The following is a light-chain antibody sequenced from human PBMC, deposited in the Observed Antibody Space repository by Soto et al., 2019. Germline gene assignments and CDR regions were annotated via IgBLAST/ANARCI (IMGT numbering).Light chain of an antibody. CDR2: EVS. CDR1: SSDVGNYKF. CDR3: SAYTITNTVV. Sequence: QSALTQPASVSGSPGQSITISCTGTSSDVGNYKFVSWYQQHPGKVPKLLIYEVSNRPSGISNRFSGSKSGNTASLTISGLQAEDEADYSCSAYTITNTVVFGGGTKL. J-gene: IGLJ2*01. V-gene: IGLV2-14*01.